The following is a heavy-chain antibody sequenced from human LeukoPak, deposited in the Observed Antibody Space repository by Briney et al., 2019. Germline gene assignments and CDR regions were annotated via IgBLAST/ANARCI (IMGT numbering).Heavy chain of an antibody. J-gene: IGHJ5*02. CDR1: RYTFTRYY. CDR3: ARGRNYDIMTGYFDP. Sequence: GSSDKVSCKASRYTFTRYYMHGVRQAPSQGLEWMDWINPNSGGTNYAQKFHGWVTITWDTTISTAYMERSRLRSDDTAVYYCARGRNYDIMTGYFDPWGEGTLVTVS. CDR2: INPNSGGT. D-gene: IGHD3-9*01. V-gene: IGHV1-2*04.